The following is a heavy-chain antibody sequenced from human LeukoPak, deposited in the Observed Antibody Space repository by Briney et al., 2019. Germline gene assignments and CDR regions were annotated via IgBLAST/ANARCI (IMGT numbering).Heavy chain of an antibody. V-gene: IGHV4-59*01. J-gene: IGHJ5*02. D-gene: IGHD6-19*01. Sequence: SETLSLTCTVSGGSISSYYWSWIRQPPGKGLEWIGYIYYSGSTNYNPSLKSRVTISVDTSKNQFSLKLSSVTAADTAVYYCARDGRPQWLVRTGVNWFDPWGQGTLVTVSP. CDR2: IYYSGST. CDR1: GGSISSYY. CDR3: ARDGRPQWLVRTGVNWFDP.